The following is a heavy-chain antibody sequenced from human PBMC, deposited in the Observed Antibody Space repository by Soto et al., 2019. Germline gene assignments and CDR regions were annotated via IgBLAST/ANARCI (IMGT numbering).Heavy chain of an antibody. D-gene: IGHD3-9*01. V-gene: IGHV2-5*02. J-gene: IGHJ4*02. CDR2: IYWDDDK. Sequence: QITLKESGPTLVKPRQTLTLTCTSSGFSLSTSGVGVGWIRQPPGKALEWLALIYWDDDKRYSPSLKSRLPIPKHPSKNQVVLTTTNMATVDTATYHCAHSRLYLYDILPGHSEAKPYFFAYWGQGTLVTVSS. CDR3: AHSRLYLYDILPGHSEAKPYFFAY. CDR1: GFSLSTSGVG.